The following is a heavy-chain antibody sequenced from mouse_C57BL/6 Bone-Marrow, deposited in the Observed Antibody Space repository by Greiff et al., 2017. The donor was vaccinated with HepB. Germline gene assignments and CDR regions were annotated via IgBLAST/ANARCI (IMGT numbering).Heavy chain of an antibody. V-gene: IGHV2-5*01. Sequence: VKLMESGPGLVQPSQSLSITCTVSGFSLTSYGVHWVRQSPGKGLEWLGVIWRGGSTDYNAAFMSRLSITKDNSKSQVFFKMNSLQADDTAIYYCAKGAWYYGSSPGWFAYWGQGTLVTVSA. J-gene: IGHJ3*01. CDR1: GFSLTSYG. D-gene: IGHD1-1*01. CDR2: IWRGGST. CDR3: AKGAWYYGSSPGWFAY.